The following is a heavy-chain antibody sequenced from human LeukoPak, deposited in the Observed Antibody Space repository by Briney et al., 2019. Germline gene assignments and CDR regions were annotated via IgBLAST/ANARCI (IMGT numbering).Heavy chain of an antibody. Sequence: ASVKVSCKASGYTFTSYDINWVRQATGQGLEWMGWMNPNSGNTGYAQKFQGRVTITRNTSISTAYMEQSSLRSEDTAVYNCARDTRGYSYGYRYWGQGTLVTVSS. CDR2: MNPNSGNT. D-gene: IGHD5-18*01. V-gene: IGHV1-8*03. CDR1: GYTFTSYD. CDR3: ARDTRGYSYGYRY. J-gene: IGHJ4*02.